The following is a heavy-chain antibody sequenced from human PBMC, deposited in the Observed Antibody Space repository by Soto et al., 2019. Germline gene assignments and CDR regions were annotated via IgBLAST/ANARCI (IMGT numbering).Heavy chain of an antibody. V-gene: IGHV3-23*01. CDR1: GFTFDSCG. Sequence: EVQLLESGGDLVQPGGSLRLSCVASGFTFDSCGMNWVRQAPGKGLEWVAGVSPHAANTYYADSVRGRFIISRDDSRKTVSLDMNSLRGEDSAVYYCATEGAKTTWNFDYWGQGTVVTGSS. CDR3: ATEGAKTTWNFDY. CDR2: VSPHAANT. D-gene: IGHD1-1*01. J-gene: IGHJ4*02.